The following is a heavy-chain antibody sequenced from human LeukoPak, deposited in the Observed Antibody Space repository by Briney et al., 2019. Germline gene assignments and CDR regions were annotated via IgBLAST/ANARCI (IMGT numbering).Heavy chain of an antibody. D-gene: IGHD5-18*01. CDR3: ARLNRGYSYGQSKIFDY. J-gene: IGHJ4*02. CDR1: GGSISSGGYY. V-gene: IGHV4-31*03. Sequence: SETLSLTCTVSGGSISSGGYYWSWIRQHPGKGLEWIGYIYYSGSTYYNPSLKSRVTISVDTSKNQFSLKLSSVTAADTAVYYCARLNRGYSYGQSKIFDYWGQGTLVTVSS. CDR2: IYYSGST.